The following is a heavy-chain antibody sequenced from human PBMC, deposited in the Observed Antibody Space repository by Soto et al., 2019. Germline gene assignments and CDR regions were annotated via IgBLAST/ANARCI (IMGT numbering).Heavy chain of an antibody. CDR3: GRDGDQWDQRYLDY. CDR1: GNFCSKYG. D-gene: IGHD1-26*01. CDR2: INGNTGST. J-gene: IGHJ4*02. Sequence: QVQLVQSGAEVKKPGASVKVSCKTPGNFCSKYGISWVRQAPGQGLEWMGWINGNTGSTNYAQKFRGRDTMTTDTSTGMVYMELSSLTSDDTAIYHCGRDGDQWDQRYLDYWGQGTLVSV. V-gene: IGHV1-18*01.